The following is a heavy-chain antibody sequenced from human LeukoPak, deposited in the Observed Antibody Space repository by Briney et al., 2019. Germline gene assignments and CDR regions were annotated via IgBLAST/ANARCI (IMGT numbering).Heavy chain of an antibody. CDR2: ISWNSGAL. V-gene: IGHV3-9*01. D-gene: IGHD6-13*01. CDR1: GFAFNNYA. J-gene: IGHJ5*02. CDR3: AKGPTNSWSVEGWFDP. Sequence: PGGSLRLSCAASGFAFNNYAMHWVRQAPGKGLEWVSGISWNSGALGYADSVRGRFTISRDNGKNSLYLQMTSLRPEDTAFYYCAKGPTNSWSVEGWFDPWGQGTLVTVSS.